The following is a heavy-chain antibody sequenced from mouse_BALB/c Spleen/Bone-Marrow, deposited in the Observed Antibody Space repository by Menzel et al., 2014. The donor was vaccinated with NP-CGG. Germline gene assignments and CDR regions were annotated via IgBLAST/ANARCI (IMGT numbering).Heavy chain of an antibody. CDR3: AKDGNPFDY. Sequence: QVQLQQSGAELVRPGASVKLSCTASGFSFTNYWMNWVKQRPGQGLEWIGMIHPSDSVTRLNQKFKVKATLTVDKSSITAYMLLSNATAEYSAVCYCAKDGNPFDYWGQGTTLTVSS. D-gene: IGHD2-1*01. J-gene: IGHJ2*01. CDR2: IHPSDSVT. CDR1: GFSFTNYW. V-gene: IGHV1S82*01.